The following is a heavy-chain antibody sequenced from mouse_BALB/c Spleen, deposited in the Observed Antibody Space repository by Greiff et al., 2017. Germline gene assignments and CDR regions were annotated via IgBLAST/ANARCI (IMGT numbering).Heavy chain of an antibody. CDR3: ARDDGNYGYWYFDV. V-gene: IGHV1-69*02. J-gene: IGHJ1*01. Sequence: VQLQQPGAELVKPGAPVKLSCKASGYTFTSYWMNWVKQRPGRGLEWIGRIDPSDSETHYNQKFKDKATLTVDKSSSTAYIQLSSLTSEDSAVYYCARDDGNYGYWYFDVWGAGTTVTLSS. CDR1: GYTFTSYW. CDR2: IDPSDSET. D-gene: IGHD2-3*01.